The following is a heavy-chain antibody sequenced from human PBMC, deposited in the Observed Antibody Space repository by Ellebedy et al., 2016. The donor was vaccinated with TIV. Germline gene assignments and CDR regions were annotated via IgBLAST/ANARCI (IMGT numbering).Heavy chain of an antibody. J-gene: IGHJ6*02. D-gene: IGHD5-12*01. CDR1: GFTFSSYA. CDR3: VISSDIVATGVYYYYGMDV. V-gene: IGHV3-23*01. Sequence: GGSLRLSCAASGFTFSSYAMSWVRQAPGKGLEWVSAISGSGGSTYYADSVKGRFTISRDNSKNTLYLQMSSLRAEDTAVYYCVISSDIVATGVYYYYGMDVWGQGTTVTVSS. CDR2: ISGSGGST.